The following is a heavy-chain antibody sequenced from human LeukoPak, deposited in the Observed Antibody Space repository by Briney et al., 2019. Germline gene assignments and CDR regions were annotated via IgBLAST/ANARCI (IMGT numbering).Heavy chain of an antibody. V-gene: IGHV3-33*01. J-gene: IGHJ4*02. CDR1: GFTFSSYG. CDR3: ARTTPTFGGVIDY. D-gene: IGHD3-16*01. Sequence: GGSLRLSCAASGFTFSSYGMHWVRQAPGKGLEWVAVIWYDGSNKYYADSVKGRFTISRDNSKNTLYLQMNSLRAEDTAVYYCARTTPTFGGVIDYWGQGTLVTVSS. CDR2: IWYDGSNK.